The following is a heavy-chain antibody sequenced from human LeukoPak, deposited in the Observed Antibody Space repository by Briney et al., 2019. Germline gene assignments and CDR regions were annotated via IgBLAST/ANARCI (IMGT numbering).Heavy chain of an antibody. Sequence: SQTLSLTCAISGGSVSSNSAAWNWIRQSPSRGLEWLGRTYYRSKWYNDYAVSVKSRITINPDTSKNQFSLQLNSVTPEDTAVYYCARGPGYSSGWYTYYFDYWGQGTLVTVSS. D-gene: IGHD6-19*01. CDR2: TYYRSKWYN. J-gene: IGHJ4*02. CDR3: ARGPGYSSGWYTYYFDY. CDR1: GGSVSSNSAA. V-gene: IGHV6-1*01.